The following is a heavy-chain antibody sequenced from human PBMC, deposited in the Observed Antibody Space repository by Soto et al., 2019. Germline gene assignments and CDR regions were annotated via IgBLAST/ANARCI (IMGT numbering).Heavy chain of an antibody. CDR1: GFSFSSFP. J-gene: IGHJ4*02. CDR3: SRVVSAGKGPPPDF. Sequence: GSRRLSCAASGFSFSSFPMSSVGKASGKGRDWASAISGAGVSTYSAESVKVRFTISRHNSKNTLYLQMSRLRAEDKAVYYCSRVVSAGKGPPPDFWGQGALVTVSS. CDR2: ISGAGVST. V-gene: IGHV3-23*01. D-gene: IGHD6-13*01.